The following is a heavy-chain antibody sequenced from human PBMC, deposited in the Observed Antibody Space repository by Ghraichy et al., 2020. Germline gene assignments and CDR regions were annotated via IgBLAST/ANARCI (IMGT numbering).Heavy chain of an antibody. CDR2: IKQDGSEK. V-gene: IGHV3-7*03. CDR1: GFTFSSYW. CDR3: ARVWRTKYYDILTGYYPSYWYFDL. Sequence: GGSLRLSCAASGFTFSSYWMSWVRQAPGKGLEWVANIKQDGSEKYYVDSVKGRFTISRDNAKNSLYLQMNSLRAEDTAVYYCARVWRTKYYDILTGYYPSYWYFDLWGRGTLVTVSS. J-gene: IGHJ2*01. D-gene: IGHD3-9*01.